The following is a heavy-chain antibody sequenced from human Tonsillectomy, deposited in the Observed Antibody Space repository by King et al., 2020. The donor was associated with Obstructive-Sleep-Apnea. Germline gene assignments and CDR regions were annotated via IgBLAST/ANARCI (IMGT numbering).Heavy chain of an antibody. CDR2: INPISETA. Sequence: QLVQSGAEVKKPGSSVKVSCKASGGTFSSYTFSWVRQAAGHGLEWMGGINPISETANYAQKFQGRVTITADESTSTAYMNLSSLTSEDTAVYYCAREGSTMRAIIDYWGLGTLVTVSS. CDR1: GGTFSSYT. J-gene: IGHJ4*02. D-gene: IGHD5/OR15-5a*01. V-gene: IGHV1-69*12. CDR3: AREGSTMRAIIDY.